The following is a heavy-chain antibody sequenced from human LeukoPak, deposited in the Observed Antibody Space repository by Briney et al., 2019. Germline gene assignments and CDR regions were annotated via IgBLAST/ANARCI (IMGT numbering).Heavy chain of an antibody. D-gene: IGHD3-22*01. Sequence: SETLSLTCTVSGGSISSYYWSWIRQPAGKGLDWIGRIYTSGSTNYNPSLKSRVTMSVDTSKNQFSLKLSSVTAADTAVYYCARVLSSGYLERDAFDIWGQGTMVTVSS. CDR2: IYTSGST. J-gene: IGHJ3*02. CDR3: ARVLSSGYLERDAFDI. V-gene: IGHV4-4*07. CDR1: GGSISSYY.